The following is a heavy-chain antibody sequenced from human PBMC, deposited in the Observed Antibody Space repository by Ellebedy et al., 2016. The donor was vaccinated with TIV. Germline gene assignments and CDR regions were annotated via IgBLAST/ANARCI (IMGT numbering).Heavy chain of an antibody. Sequence: SQTLSLTXTVSGGSIGSSSYYWGWIRQPPGKGLEWIGSIYYSGSTYYNPSLKSRVTISVDTSKNQFSLKLSSVTAADTAVYYCARPKSGYSYGFDYWGQGTLVTVPS. J-gene: IGHJ4*02. CDR1: GGSIGSSSYY. V-gene: IGHV4-39*01. CDR3: ARPKSGYSYGFDY. D-gene: IGHD5-18*01. CDR2: IYYSGST.